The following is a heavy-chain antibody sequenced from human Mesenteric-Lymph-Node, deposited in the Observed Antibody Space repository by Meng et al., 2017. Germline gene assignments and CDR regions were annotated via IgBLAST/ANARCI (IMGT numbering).Heavy chain of an antibody. Sequence: QVRLVQSGAEVKKRGASMKGACKASGYTFTNYGISWVRQAPGQGLEWMGWISAYNGNTNYAQKLQGRVTMTTDTSMSTAYMELRSLRSDDTAVYYCARVSDDYDRTGYYNFDYWGQGTLVTVSS. CDR2: ISAYNGNT. CDR3: ARVSDDYDRTGYYNFDY. J-gene: IGHJ4*02. D-gene: IGHD3-22*01. V-gene: IGHV1-18*01. CDR1: GYTFTNYG.